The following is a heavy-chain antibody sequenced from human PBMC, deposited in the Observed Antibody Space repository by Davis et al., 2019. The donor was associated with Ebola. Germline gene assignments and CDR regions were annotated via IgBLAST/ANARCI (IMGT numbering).Heavy chain of an antibody. V-gene: IGHV3-30*03. CDR1: GFSFNSYG. CDR3: ARDNFVVPGAIFSYYAMDV. CDR2: ISFDGNNQ. Sequence: GGSLTLSCAASGFSFNSYGMHWVRQSPGNGLQWVGIISFDGNNQYFADSVKGRFTISRDNSKNTLYLQMNSLRAEDTAVYYCARDNFVVPGAIFSYYAMDVWGHGTTVTVSS. J-gene: IGHJ6*02. D-gene: IGHD2-2*01.